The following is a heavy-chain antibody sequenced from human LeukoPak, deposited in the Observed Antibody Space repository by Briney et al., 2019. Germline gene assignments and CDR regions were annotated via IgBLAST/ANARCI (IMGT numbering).Heavy chain of an antibody. CDR2: IKQDGSDK. V-gene: IGHV3-7*01. CDR3: ASAGPYGDTLDH. Sequence: GGSLRLSCAASGFTFSSYWMSWVRQAPGRGLEWVANIKQDGSDKYYVDSVKGRFTISRDNAKNSLYLQMNSLRAADTGVYYCASAGPYGDTLDHWGQGTLVTVSS. D-gene: IGHD4-17*01. J-gene: IGHJ4*02. CDR1: GFTFSSYW.